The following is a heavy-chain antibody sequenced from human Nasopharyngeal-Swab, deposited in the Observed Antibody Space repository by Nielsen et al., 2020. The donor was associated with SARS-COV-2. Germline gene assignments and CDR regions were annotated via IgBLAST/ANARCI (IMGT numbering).Heavy chain of an antibody. V-gene: IGHV3-66*01. D-gene: IGHD3-9*01. CDR2: IYSADTT. Sequence: GESLKISCAASGFTVSSSYMNWVRQAPGKGLEWVSLIYSADTTYYADSVKGRFTISRDNSKNTVYLQMNSLRAEDTAVYYCARDKHDVLTGYECGMDVWGQGTTVTVSS. CDR1: GFTVSSSY. CDR3: ARDKHDVLTGYECGMDV. J-gene: IGHJ6*02.